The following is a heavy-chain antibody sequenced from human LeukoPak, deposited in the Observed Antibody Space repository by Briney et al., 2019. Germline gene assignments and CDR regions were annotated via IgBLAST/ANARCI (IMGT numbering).Heavy chain of an antibody. D-gene: IGHD3-3*01. J-gene: IGHJ6*03. CDR2: ISGSGGST. V-gene: IGHV3-23*01. CDR3: AKRQKRQKFWSYYYYYMDV. Sequence: PGGSLRLSCAASGFSLGGNAMSWVRQAPGKGLEWVSAISGSGGSTYYADSVKGRFTVSRDNSRNTLYLQMNSLRAEDTAVYYCAKRQKRQKFWSYYYYYMDVWGKGTTVTVSS. CDR1: GFSLGGNA.